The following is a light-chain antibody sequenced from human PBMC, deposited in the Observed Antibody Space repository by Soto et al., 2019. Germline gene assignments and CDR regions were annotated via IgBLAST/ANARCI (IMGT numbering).Light chain of an antibody. J-gene: IGKJ1*01. CDR1: QDMNTY. V-gene: IGKV1-5*03. CDR2: KAS. CDR3: QQYNSYSHT. Sequence: DMQLTQSPPFLSASVGDRVTISCRASQDMNTYIAWYQQKPGKAPKLLIYKASSLESGVPSRFSGSGSGTEFTLTISSLQPDDFATYYCQQYNSYSHTFGQGTKVDI.